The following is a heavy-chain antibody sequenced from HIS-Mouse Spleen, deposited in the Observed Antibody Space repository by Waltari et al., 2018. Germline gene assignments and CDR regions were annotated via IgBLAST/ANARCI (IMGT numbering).Heavy chain of an antibody. Sequence: QLQLQESGPGLVKPSETLSLTCPVSGGSNSSSSYYWGWIRQPPGKGVEWIGSIYYSGSTYYNPSLKSRVTISVDTSKNQFSLKLSSVTAADTAVYYCAREIPYSSSWYDWYFDLWGRGTLVTVSS. CDR2: IYYSGST. CDR1: GGSNSSSSYY. V-gene: IGHV4-39*07. CDR3: AREIPYSSSWYDWYFDL. D-gene: IGHD6-13*01. J-gene: IGHJ2*01.